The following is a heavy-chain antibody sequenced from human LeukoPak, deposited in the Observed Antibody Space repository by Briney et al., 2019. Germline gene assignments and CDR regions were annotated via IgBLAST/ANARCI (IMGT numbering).Heavy chain of an antibody. CDR1: GFTFSSYW. CDR2: INWNCGST. J-gene: IGHJ6*03. CDR3: ARDPYYGSGSYTMDV. D-gene: IGHD3-10*01. V-gene: IGHV3-20*01. Sequence: GGSLRLSCAASGFTFSSYWMTWVRQAPGKGLEWVSGINWNCGSTGYADSVKGRFTISRDNAKNSLYLQMNSLRAEDTALYHCARDPYYGSGSYTMDVWGKGTTVTVSS.